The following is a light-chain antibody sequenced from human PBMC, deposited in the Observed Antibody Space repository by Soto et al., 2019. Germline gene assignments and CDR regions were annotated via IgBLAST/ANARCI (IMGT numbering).Light chain of an antibody. CDR1: QSVSSY. J-gene: IGKJ5*01. CDR2: DAS. Sequence: EIVLTQSPATLSLSPGERATLSCRASQSVSSYLAWYQQKPGQAPRLLIYDASSRATGIPDRFSGSGSGTDFTLTIGSLEPEDFAVYYCQQRSNWPQITFGQGTRLEIK. CDR3: QQRSNWPQIT. V-gene: IGKV3-11*01.